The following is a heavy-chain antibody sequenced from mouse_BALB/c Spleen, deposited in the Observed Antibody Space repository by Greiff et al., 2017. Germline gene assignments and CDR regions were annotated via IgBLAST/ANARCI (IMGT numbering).Heavy chain of an antibody. J-gene: IGHJ4*01. V-gene: IGHV5-17*02. D-gene: IGHD2-2*01. CDR3: ARSPPIYYGYDEGYYYAMDY. CDR2: ISSGSSTI. CDR1: GFTFSSFG. Sequence: EVKLMESGGGLVQPGGSRKLSCAASGFTFSSFGMHWVRQAPEKGLEWVAYISSGSSTIYYADTVKGRVTISRDNPKNTLFLQMTSLRSEDTAMYYCARSPPIYYGYDEGYYYAMDYWGQGTSVTVTS.